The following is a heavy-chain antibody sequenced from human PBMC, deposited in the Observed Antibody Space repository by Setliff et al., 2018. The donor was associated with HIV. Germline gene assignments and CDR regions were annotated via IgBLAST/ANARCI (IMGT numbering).Heavy chain of an antibody. D-gene: IGHD3-22*01. Sequence: ASVNVSCKASRYTFSDHYMHWVRQAPGQGLGWMGIINPSGGSTNYQHKIQGRVTMTRDTSTTTVYMELSSLSSDDTAVYYWARGRTMSWFDHWGQGTLVTVPQ. CDR1: RYTFSDHY. CDR2: INPSGGST. CDR3: ARGRTMSWFDH. V-gene: IGHV1-46*01. J-gene: IGHJ5*02.